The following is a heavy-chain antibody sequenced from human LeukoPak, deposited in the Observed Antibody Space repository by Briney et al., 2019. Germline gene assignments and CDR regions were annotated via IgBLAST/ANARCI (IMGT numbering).Heavy chain of an antibody. D-gene: IGHD5-24*01. V-gene: IGHV4-39*07. CDR1: GGSISYNYC. Sequence: SETLSLTCTVSGGSISYNYCWTWIRQPPRKGPGWIGTIYNSDYTYYNPSLTGRVTISMDTAKNQFSLTVTSVTAADTAVYYCARGRDAYKVGNFWGQGALVTVSS. J-gene: IGHJ4*02. CDR2: IYNSDYT. CDR3: ARGRDAYKVGNF.